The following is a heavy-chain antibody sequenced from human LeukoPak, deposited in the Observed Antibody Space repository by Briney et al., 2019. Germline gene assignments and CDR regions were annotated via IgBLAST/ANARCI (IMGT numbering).Heavy chain of an antibody. D-gene: IGHD3-16*01. CDR2: IIPIFGTA. Sequence: GASVKVSCKASGGTFSSYAISWVRQAPGQGLEWMGGIIPIFGTANYAQKFQGRVTITADESTSTAYMELSSLRSEDTAVYYCARVYDGYYYYYMDFGGKGPTVTVP. CDR1: GGTFSSYA. CDR3: ARVYDGYYYYYMDF. J-gene: IGHJ6*03. V-gene: IGHV1-69*13.